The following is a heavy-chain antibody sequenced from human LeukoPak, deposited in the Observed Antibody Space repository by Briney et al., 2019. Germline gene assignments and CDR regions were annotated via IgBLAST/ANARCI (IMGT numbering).Heavy chain of an antibody. CDR2: ISSSSSYI. Sequence: GGSLRLSCAASGFTFSSYSMNWVRQAPGKGLEWVSSISSSSSYIYYADSVKGRFTISRDNAKNSLYLQMHSLRAEDTAVYYCAREEYYGSGSLSPYALKDYWGQGTLVTVSS. CDR1: GFTFSSYS. V-gene: IGHV3-21*01. D-gene: IGHD3-10*01. J-gene: IGHJ4*02. CDR3: AREEYYGSGSLSPYALKDY.